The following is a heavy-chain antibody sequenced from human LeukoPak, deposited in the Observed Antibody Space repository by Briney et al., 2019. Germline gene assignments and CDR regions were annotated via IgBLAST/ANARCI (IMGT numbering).Heavy chain of an antibody. CDR1: GGSISSYS. V-gene: IGHV4-59*01. CDR3: ARENSYGYHPTFDY. J-gene: IGHJ4*02. Sequence: PSETLSLTCTVSGGSISSYSWSWIRQPPGKGLEWIGYIYYIGSTNYNPSLKSRVTISVDTSKNQFSLKLSSVPAADTAVYYCARENSYGYHPTFDYWGQGTLVTVSS. D-gene: IGHD5-18*01. CDR2: IYYIGST.